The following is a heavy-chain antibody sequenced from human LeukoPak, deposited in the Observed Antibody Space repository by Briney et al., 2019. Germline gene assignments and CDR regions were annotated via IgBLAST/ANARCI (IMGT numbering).Heavy chain of an antibody. J-gene: IGHJ4*02. V-gene: IGHV3-48*03. CDR3: ARVFSNPTGNDY. Sequence: PGGSLRLSCAASGFTFSSYEMNWVRQAPGKGLEWVSYISNSGNTIFYADSVKGRFTISRDNGKNSLYLQMNSLRAEDMAVYYCARVFSNPTGNDYWGQGTLVTVSS. CDR1: GFTFSSYE. CDR2: ISNSGNTI. D-gene: IGHD1-1*01.